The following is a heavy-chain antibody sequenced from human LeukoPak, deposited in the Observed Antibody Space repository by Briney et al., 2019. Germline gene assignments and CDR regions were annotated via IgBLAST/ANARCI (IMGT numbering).Heavy chain of an antibody. CDR1: GGSISSYY. V-gene: IGHV4-59*01. D-gene: IGHD6-19*01. J-gene: IGHJ4*02. Sequence: SETLSLTCTVSGGSISSYYWSWIRQPPGKGLEWIGYFYYSGSTNYNPSLKSRVTISVDTSKNQFSLKLSSVTAADTAVYYCARAGSGWSDFDYWGQGTLVTVSS. CDR3: ARAGSGWSDFDY. CDR2: FYYSGST.